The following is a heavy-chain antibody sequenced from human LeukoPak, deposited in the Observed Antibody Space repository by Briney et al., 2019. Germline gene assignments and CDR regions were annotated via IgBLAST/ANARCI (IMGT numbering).Heavy chain of an antibody. CDR2: INPSGGST. CDR3: ARGSYYYYYDSSGYEGTGFDY. Sequence: ASVKVSCKASGYTFTSYYMDWVRQAPGQGLEWMGIINPSGGSTSYAQKFQGRVTMTRDMSTSTVYMELSSLRSEDTAVYYCARGSYYYYYDSSGYEGTGFDYWGQGTLVTVSS. CDR1: GYTFTSYY. V-gene: IGHV1-46*01. D-gene: IGHD3-22*01. J-gene: IGHJ4*02.